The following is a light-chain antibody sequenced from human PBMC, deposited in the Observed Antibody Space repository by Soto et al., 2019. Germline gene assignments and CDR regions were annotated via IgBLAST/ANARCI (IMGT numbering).Light chain of an antibody. V-gene: IGKV1-5*03. CDR1: ESISSG. J-gene: IGKJ1*01. CDR2: KAS. CDR3: QQSNAYARM. Sequence: DIQMTQSPSTLSASVGDRVTITCRASESISSGLAWYQQKPGKAPHLLIYKASTLESGVPSRFSGSESVTEFTRTISILQPDDLATYYSQQSNAYARMFGQGTKVQCK.